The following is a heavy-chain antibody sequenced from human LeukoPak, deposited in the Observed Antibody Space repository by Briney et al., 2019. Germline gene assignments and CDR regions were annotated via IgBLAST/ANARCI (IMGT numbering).Heavy chain of an antibody. CDR1: GFTFSNYA. J-gene: IGHJ4*02. V-gene: IGHV3-30*04. CDR2: ISYDGSTK. D-gene: IGHD4-11*01. CDR3: ARGADYSKSPCHY. Sequence: GRSLRLSCAASGFTFSNYAIHWVRQAPGKGLEWVAAISYDGSTKYYADSVKGRFTISRDNSKNTLYLQMNSLRPEDTAVYYCARGADYSKSPCHYWGQGTLVTVSS.